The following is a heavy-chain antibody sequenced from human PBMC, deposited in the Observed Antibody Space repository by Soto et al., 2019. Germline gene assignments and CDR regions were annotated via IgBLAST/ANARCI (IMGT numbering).Heavy chain of an antibody. CDR1: GYTFTGYY. Sequence: ASVKVSCTASGYTFTGYYMHWVRQAPGQRLEWMGWINAGNGNTKYSQKFQGRVTITRDTSASTAYMELSSLRSEDTAVYYCAREGVATIRGSGWLGDWGQGTLVTGS. CDR3: AREGVATIRGSGWLGD. J-gene: IGHJ4*02. D-gene: IGHD5-12*01. CDR2: INAGNGNT. V-gene: IGHV1-3*01.